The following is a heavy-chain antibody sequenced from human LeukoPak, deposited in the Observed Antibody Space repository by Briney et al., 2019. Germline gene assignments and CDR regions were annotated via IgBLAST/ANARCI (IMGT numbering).Heavy chain of an antibody. CDR3: ARFTREYYDFWSGYWNDYFDY. V-gene: IGHV4-34*01. CDR1: GGSFSGYC. Sequence: SETLSRTCAVYGGSFSGYCWSWIRQPPGKGLEWRGEINHSGSTNYNPSLKSRVTISVDTSKNQFSLKLSSVTAADTAVYYCARFTREYYDFWSGYWNDYFDYWGQGTLVTVSS. J-gene: IGHJ4*02. CDR2: INHSGST. D-gene: IGHD3-3*01.